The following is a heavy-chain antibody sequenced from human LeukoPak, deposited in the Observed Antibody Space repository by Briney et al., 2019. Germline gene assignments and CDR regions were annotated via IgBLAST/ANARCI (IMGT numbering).Heavy chain of an antibody. CDR3: TWLYSDAFNI. Sequence: GGSLRLSCAVSGVPFNNAWMIWVRQAPGKGLEWVGRIKGKSAGGTTDYAAPAKCIFTILKDDSETTLYLPMNSLTTEDTAVYYCTWLYSDAFNIWGQGTMVTVSS. CDR1: GVPFNNAW. J-gene: IGHJ3*02. V-gene: IGHV3-15*01. D-gene: IGHD2-15*01. CDR2: IKGKSAGGTT.